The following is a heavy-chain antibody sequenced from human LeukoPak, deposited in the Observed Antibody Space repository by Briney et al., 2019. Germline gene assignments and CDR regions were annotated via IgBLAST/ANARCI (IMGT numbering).Heavy chain of an antibody. Sequence: GGSLRLSCAASGFTFSSYSMNWVRQAPGKGLEWVSYISSSSSTIYYADSVKGRFNISRDNAKNSLYLHMNSLKDEDTAVYYCARGALDFDYWGQGTLVTVSS. V-gene: IGHV3-48*02. CDR1: GFTFSSYS. J-gene: IGHJ4*02. CDR3: ARGALDFDY. CDR2: ISSSSSTI.